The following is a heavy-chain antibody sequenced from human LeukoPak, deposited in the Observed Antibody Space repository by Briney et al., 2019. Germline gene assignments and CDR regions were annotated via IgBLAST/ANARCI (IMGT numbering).Heavy chain of an antibody. CDR2: ISAYNGNT. D-gene: IGHD4-17*01. Sequence: ASVKVSCKASGYTFTSYGISWVRQAPGQGLEWMGWISAYNGNTNYAQKLQGRVTMTTDTSTNTAYMELRSLRSDDTAVYYCARGSYGDAYYYGMDVWGQGTTVTVSS. CDR3: ARGSYGDAYYYGMDV. CDR1: GYTFTSYG. V-gene: IGHV1-18*01. J-gene: IGHJ6*02.